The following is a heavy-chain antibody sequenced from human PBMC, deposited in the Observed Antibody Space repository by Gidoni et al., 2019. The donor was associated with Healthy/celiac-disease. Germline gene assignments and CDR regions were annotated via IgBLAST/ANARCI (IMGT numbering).Heavy chain of an antibody. D-gene: IGHD6-13*01. CDR1: GYTFTSYG. J-gene: IGHJ4*02. CDR2: ISAYNGNT. Sequence: QVQLVQSGAEVKKPGASVKVSCKASGYTFTSYGISSVRQAPGQGLEGMGWISAYNGNTNYAQKLQGRVTMTTDTSTSTAYMELRSLRSDDTAVYYCARSLVQQLVPHLPDYWGQGTLVTVSS. CDR3: ARSLVQQLVPHLPDY. V-gene: IGHV1-18*01.